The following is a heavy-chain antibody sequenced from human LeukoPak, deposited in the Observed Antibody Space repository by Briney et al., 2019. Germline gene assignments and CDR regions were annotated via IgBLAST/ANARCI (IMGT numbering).Heavy chain of an antibody. V-gene: IGHV3-7*01. CDR3: ARVKGRTGRAGFDP. J-gene: IGHJ5*02. CDR2: IKQDGSEK. CDR1: GFTFSSYW. Sequence: PGGSLRLSCAASGFTFSSYWMSWVRQAPGRGLEWVANIKQDGSEKYYVDSVKGRFTISRENAKNSLYLQMNSLRAEDKAVYYCARVKGRTGRAGFDPWGQGTLVTVSS.